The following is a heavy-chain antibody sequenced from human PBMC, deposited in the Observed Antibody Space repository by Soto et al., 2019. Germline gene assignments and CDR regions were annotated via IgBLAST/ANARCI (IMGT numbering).Heavy chain of an antibody. J-gene: IGHJ6*02. CDR2: IYKGGSI. D-gene: IGHD3-22*01. V-gene: IGHV4-4*09. CDR3: ARRLYYDSSGFEGGGMDV. CDR1: GGSISNDY. Sequence: PSETLSLTCTVSGGSISNDYWTWIRQPPGKGLEWIGYIYKGGSINYNPSLKSRVTISVDTSNNQFSLKLSSVTAADTAVYYCARRLYYDSSGFEGGGMDVWGQGTTVTVSS.